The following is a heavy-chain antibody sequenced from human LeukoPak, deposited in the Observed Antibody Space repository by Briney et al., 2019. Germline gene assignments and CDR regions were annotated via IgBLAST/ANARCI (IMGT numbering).Heavy chain of an antibody. D-gene: IGHD3-22*01. V-gene: IGHV4-39*07. CDR3: ARATPNYYDSSGYYYYFDY. Sequence: PSETLSLTCTVSGGSISSSSYCWDWIRQSPGKGLEWIGSIYYSGSTNYNPSLKSRVTISVDTSKNQFSLKLSSVTAADTAVYYCARATPNYYDSSGYYYYFDYWGQGTLVTVSS. J-gene: IGHJ4*02. CDR1: GGSISSSSYC. CDR2: IYYSGST.